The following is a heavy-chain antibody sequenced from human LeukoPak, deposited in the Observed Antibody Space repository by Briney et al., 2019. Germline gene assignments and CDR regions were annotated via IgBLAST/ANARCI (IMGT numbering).Heavy chain of an antibody. V-gene: IGHV4-39*07. J-gene: IGHJ5*02. D-gene: IGHD3-10*01. Sequence: SETLSLTCTVSGGYISSFSDYWGWIRQPPGKGLEWIGSVYYRGNAYYNPSLKSRVTISVETYKNQFSLKLKSVTAADTAVYYCARGGYYGSGNDFRFDPWGQGTLVTVSS. CDR2: VYYRGNA. CDR1: GGYISSFSDY. CDR3: ARGGYYGSGNDFRFDP.